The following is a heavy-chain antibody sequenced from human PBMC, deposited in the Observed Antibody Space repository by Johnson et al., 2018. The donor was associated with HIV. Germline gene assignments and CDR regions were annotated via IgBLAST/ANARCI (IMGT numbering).Heavy chain of an antibody. V-gene: IGHV3-11*04. J-gene: IGHJ3*02. CDR3: VTLVVAPPFDI. CDR2: ISNSGSGI. CDR1: GFTFKDYY. Sequence: QVQLVESGGGLVKPGGSLRLSCVVYGFTFKDYYMSWIRQAPGKGLEWISYISNSGSGIYYADSVKGRFTIYRDNSKNKLYLQMNSLRAEDTAVYYCVTLVVAPPFDIWGQGTMVTVSS. D-gene: IGHD2-15*01.